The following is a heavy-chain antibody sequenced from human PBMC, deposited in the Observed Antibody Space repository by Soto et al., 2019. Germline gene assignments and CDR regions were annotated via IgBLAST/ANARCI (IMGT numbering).Heavy chain of an antibody. J-gene: IGHJ4*02. CDR3: ARDPPDLNSEFDY. CDR1: GDSVANNGAT. V-gene: IGHV6-1*01. Sequence: SQTLSLTCGICGDSVANNGATWNWIRQSPSRGLEWLGRAYYRSRWRYDYATSVRGRITINPDTSKNQFSLRLNSVTPEDTAVYYCARDPPDLNSEFDYWGQGTPVTVSS. D-gene: IGHD4-4*01. CDR2: AYYRSRWRY.